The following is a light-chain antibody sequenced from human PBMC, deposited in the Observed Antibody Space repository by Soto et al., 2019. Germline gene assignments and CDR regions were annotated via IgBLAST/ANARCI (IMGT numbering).Light chain of an antibody. CDR2: EVS. V-gene: IGLV2-14*01. CDR1: SSDVGGHNY. J-gene: IGLJ2*01. Sequence: QSALTQPASVSGSARQSITSSCTGTSSDVGGHNYVSWYQQHPGIAPKLMISEVSNRPSGVSNRFSGSKSGNTASLTISGLQAEDEADYYCSSYTTSSTLVFGGGTKLTVL. CDR3: SSYTTSSTLV.